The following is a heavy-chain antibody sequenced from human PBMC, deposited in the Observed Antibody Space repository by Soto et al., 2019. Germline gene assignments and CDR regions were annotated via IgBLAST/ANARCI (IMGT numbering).Heavy chain of an antibody. CDR3: ARQVVDGTVAGTGSFDY. CDR1: GGSISSSSYY. D-gene: IGHD6-19*01. Sequence: SETLSLTCTVSGGSISSSSYYWGWIRQPPGQGLEWIGNIYYSGSTYYNPSLKSRVTVSVDTSENQFSLKLSSVTAADTAVYYCARQVVDGTVAGTGSFDYWGQGTLVTVSS. CDR2: IYYSGST. V-gene: IGHV4-39*01. J-gene: IGHJ4*02.